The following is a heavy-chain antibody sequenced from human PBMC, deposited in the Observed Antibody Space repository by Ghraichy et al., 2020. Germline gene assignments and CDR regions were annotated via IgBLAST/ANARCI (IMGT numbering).Heavy chain of an antibody. D-gene: IGHD3-16*01. V-gene: IGHV4-34*01. J-gene: IGHJ4*02. CDR3: ARAVLGGATSFDY. CDR2: INHSGSS. CDR1: GGSFSGYY. Sequence: PETLSLTCAVSGGSFSGYYWSWIRQPPGKGLEWIGKINHSGSSNYNPSLKSRVTISIDTSKNQFSLKLSSVTAADTAVYYCARAVLGGATSFDYWGQGTLVTVSS.